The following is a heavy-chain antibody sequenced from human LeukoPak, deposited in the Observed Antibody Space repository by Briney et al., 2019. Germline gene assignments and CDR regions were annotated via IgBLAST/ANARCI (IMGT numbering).Heavy chain of an antibody. CDR2: ISYDGSNK. V-gene: IGHV3-30*04. Sequence: GGSLRLSCAASGFTFSSYAMHWVRQAPGKGLEWVAVISYDGSNKYYADSVKGRFTISRDNSKNTLYLQMDSLRAEVTAVYYCARTPISYYIDYWGQGTLVTVSS. J-gene: IGHJ4*02. D-gene: IGHD2-15*01. CDR3: ARTPISYYIDY. CDR1: GFTFSSYA.